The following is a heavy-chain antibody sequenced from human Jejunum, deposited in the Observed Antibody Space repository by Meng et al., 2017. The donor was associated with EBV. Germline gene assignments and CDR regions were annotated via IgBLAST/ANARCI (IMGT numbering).Heavy chain of an antibody. CDR3: TREWGADY. CDR2: ISNDGNNK. D-gene: IGHD3-16*01. V-gene: IGHV3-30-3*01. CDR1: GFTFSGHA. Sequence: QVQLVGAGGGGVHPGRSLVLSCAASGFTFSGHAMQWVRQAPGKGLKWVALISNDGNNKYYADSVKGRFTISRDNSKNTLYLQMNSLRVDDTALYYCTREWGADYWGQGTLVTVSS. J-gene: IGHJ4*02.